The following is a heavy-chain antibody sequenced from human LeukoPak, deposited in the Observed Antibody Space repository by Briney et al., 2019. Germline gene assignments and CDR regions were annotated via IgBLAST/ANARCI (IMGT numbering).Heavy chain of an antibody. CDR3: ARAKGWAPDY. Sequence: GGSLRLSCAASGFTFSSYEMNWVRQAPGKGLEWVAVIWYDGSNKYYADSVKGRFTISRDNSKNTLYLQMNSLRAEDTAVYYCARAKGWAPDYWGQGTLVTFSS. J-gene: IGHJ4*02. CDR1: GFTFSSYE. V-gene: IGHV3-33*08. CDR2: IWYDGSNK. D-gene: IGHD2-15*01.